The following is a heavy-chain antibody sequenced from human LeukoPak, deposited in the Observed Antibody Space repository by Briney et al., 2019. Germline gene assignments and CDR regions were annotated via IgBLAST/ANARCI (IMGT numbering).Heavy chain of an antibody. CDR3: ARARVEWELLLDY. D-gene: IGHD1-26*01. J-gene: IGHJ4*02. V-gene: IGHV1-2*02. CDR2: INPNSGGT. Sequence: ASVKVSCKASGYTFTGYYMHWVRQAPGQGLEWMGWINPNSGGTNYAQKFQGRVTMTRDTSISTAYMELSRLRSDDTAVYYCARARVEWELLLDYWGQGTLVIVSS. CDR1: GYTFTGYY.